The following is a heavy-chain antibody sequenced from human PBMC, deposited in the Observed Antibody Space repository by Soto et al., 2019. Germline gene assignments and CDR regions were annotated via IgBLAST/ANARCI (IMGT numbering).Heavy chain of an antibody. V-gene: IGHV2-5*02. D-gene: IGHD2-21*02. J-gene: IGHJ4*02. CDR1: GFSLSTSGVG. CDR2: IYWDDDK. CDR3: ADGGLAYCGGDCFPGFDY. Sequence: QITLKESGPTLVKPTQTLTLTCTFSGFSLSTSGVGVGWIRQPPGKALEWLALIYWDDDKRYSPSLKSRLTITKDPPKNQVVPTMTNMDPVDTATYYCADGGLAYCGGDCFPGFDYWGQGTLVTVSS.